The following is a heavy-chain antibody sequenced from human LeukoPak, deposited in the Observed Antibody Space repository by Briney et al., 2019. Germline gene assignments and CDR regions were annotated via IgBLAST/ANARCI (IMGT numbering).Heavy chain of an antibody. Sequence: SETLSLTCAVYGGSFSGYYWSWIRQPPGQGLEWIGEINHSGSTNYNPSLKSRVTISVDTSKNQFSLKLSSVTAADTAVYYCARHAGRRIAARNFDYWGQGTLVTVSS. J-gene: IGHJ4*02. CDR3: ARHAGRRIAARNFDY. D-gene: IGHD6-6*01. CDR1: GGSFSGYY. CDR2: INHSGST. V-gene: IGHV4-34*01.